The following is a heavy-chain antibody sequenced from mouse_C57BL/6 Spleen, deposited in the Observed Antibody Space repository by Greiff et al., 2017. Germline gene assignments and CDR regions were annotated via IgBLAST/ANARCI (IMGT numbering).Heavy chain of an antibody. Sequence: VQLQQSVAELVRPGASVKLSCTASGFNIKNPYMHWVKQRPEQGLEWIGRIDPANGNTKYAPKFQGKATITADTSSNTAYLQLSSLTSEDTAIYYCARIDDYDGGFAYWGQGTLVTVSA. V-gene: IGHV14-3*01. CDR1: GFNIKNPY. CDR2: IDPANGNT. J-gene: IGHJ3*01. CDR3: ARIDDYDGGFAY. D-gene: IGHD2-4*01.